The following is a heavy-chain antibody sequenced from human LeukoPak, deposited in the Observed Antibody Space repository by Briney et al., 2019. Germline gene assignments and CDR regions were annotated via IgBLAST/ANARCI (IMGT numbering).Heavy chain of an antibody. CDR3: AGAQKGSSWDLGY. J-gene: IGHJ4*02. CDR1: GGSISSYY. Sequence: SETLSLTCTVSGGSISSYYWSWIRQPPGKGLEWIGYIYYSGSTNYNPSLKSRVTISVDTSKNQFSLKLSSVTAADTAVYYCAGAQKGSSWDLGYWGQGTLVTVSS. D-gene: IGHD6-13*01. V-gene: IGHV4-59*01. CDR2: IYYSGST.